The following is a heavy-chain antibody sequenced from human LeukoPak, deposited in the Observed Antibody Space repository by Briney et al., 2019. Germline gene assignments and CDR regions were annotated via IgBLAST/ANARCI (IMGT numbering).Heavy chain of an antibody. CDR1: GFTFSRHW. CDR2: INQDGSGK. D-gene: IGHD1-1*01. Sequence: GGSLRLSCAPSGFTFSRHWMSWVRQAPGKGLEWVANINQDGSGKYYVDSVKGRFTISRDNAKNSLYLQMNSLRSEDTAIYYCAEGTTGWGQGTLVTVSS. CDR3: AEGTTG. J-gene: IGHJ1*01. V-gene: IGHV3-7*01.